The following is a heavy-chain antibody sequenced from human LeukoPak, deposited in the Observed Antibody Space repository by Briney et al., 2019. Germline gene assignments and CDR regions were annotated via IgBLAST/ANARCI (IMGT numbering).Heavy chain of an antibody. D-gene: IGHD3-10*01. J-gene: IGHJ4*02. CDR1: GGSISSSSYS. V-gene: IGHV4-39*01. CDR2: IYYSGST. Sequence: SETLSLTCTVSGGSISSSSYSWGWIRQPPGKGLEWIGSIYYSGSTYYNPSLKSRVTISVDTSKNQFSLKLSSVTAADTAVYYCARTPWGFGEPHFDYWGQGTLVTVSS. CDR3: ARTPWGFGEPHFDY.